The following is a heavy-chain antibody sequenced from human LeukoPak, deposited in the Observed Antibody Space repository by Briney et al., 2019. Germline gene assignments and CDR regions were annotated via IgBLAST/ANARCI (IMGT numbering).Heavy chain of an antibody. D-gene: IGHD6-19*01. Sequence: PGVSVRLSCAASGFTFSNYAMHWVRQAPGKGLEWLAVISYEGSHKNYADSVKGRFTISRDNSKNTLNLQMNSLRVEDTAVYYCARDVYSSGWYSFDNWGQGTLVTVS. CDR3: ARDVYSSGWYSFDN. J-gene: IGHJ4*02. V-gene: IGHV3-30-3*01. CDR2: ISYEGSHK. CDR1: GFTFSNYA.